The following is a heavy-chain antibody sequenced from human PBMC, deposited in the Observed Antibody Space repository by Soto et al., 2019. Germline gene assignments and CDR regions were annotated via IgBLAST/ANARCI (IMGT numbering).Heavy chain of an antibody. CDR1: GGSISIGDYY. CDR3: ARGFGFLEGSGYDY. CDR2: IYYSGST. V-gene: IGHV4-30-4*01. Sequence: SETLSLTCTVSGGSISIGDYYWSWIRQPPGKGLEWIGYIYYSGSTYYNPSLKSRVTISVDTSKNQFSLKLSSVTAADTAVYYYARGFGFLEGSGYDYWGQGTLFTVSS. D-gene: IGHD3-3*01. J-gene: IGHJ4*02.